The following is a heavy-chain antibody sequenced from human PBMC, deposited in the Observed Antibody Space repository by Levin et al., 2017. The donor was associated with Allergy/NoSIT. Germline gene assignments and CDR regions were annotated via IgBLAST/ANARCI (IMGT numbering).Heavy chain of an antibody. D-gene: IGHD3-3*01. Sequence: SETLSLTCAVYGGSFSGYYWSWIRQPPGKGLEWIGEINHSGSTNYNPSLKSRVTISVDTSKNQFSLKLSSVTAADTAVYYCARISTIFGVVLKGFDYWGQGTLVTVSS. J-gene: IGHJ4*02. CDR2: INHSGST. CDR1: GGSFSGYY. CDR3: ARISTIFGVVLKGFDY. V-gene: IGHV4-34*01.